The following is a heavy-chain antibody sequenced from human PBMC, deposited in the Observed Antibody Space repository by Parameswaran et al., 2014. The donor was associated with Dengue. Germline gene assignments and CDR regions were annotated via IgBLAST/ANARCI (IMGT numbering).Heavy chain of an antibody. J-gene: IGHJ4*02. Sequence: WIRQPPGKGLEWVAVISYDGSNKYYADSVKGRFTISRDNSKNTLYLQMNSLRAEDTAVYYCAKGSAPHDYGDFYFDYWGQGTLVTVSS. CDR2: ISYDGSNK. D-gene: IGHD4-17*01. CDR3: AKGSAPHDYGDFYFDY. V-gene: IGHV3-30*18.